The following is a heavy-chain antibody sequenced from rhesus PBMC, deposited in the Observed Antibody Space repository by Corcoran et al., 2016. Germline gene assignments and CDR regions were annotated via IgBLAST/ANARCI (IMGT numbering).Heavy chain of an antibody. D-gene: IGHD1-44*02. CDR1: GDSFTRYW. Sequence: QVQLQESGPGLVKPSEPMSLACAVSGDSFTRYWWSWIRPPPGTGLEWIGEIAGDNGNTNYNPALKSRVTISKDTSKSQVSLKLTSVTAADTAVYFCARAAGGANGPFFDYWGQGVLVTVSS. J-gene: IGHJ4*01. CDR2: IAGDNGNT. CDR3: ARAAGGANGPFFDY. V-gene: IGHV4-80*01.